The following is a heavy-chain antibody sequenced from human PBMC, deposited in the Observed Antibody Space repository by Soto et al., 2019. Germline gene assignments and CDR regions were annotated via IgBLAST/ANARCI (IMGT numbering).Heavy chain of an antibody. CDR1: GGSISSYY. CDR3: ARKYSGSYDY. D-gene: IGHD1-26*01. V-gene: IGHV4-59*01. J-gene: IGHJ4*02. Sequence: SETLSLTCTVSGGSISSYYWSWIRQPPGKGLEWIGYIYYSGSTNYNPSLKSRVTISVDTSKNQFSLKLSSVTAADTAVYYCARKYSGSYDYWGQGTLVTVSS. CDR2: IYYSGST.